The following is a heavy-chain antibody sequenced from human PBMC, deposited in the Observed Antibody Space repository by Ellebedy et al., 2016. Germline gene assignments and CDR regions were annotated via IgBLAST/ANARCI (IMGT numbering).Heavy chain of an antibody. D-gene: IGHD5-24*01. J-gene: IGHJ3*01. CDR1: GVSVSSHY. CDR3: ARFLEDNSDGFDV. Sequence: GESLKISXVASGVSVSSHYMTWVRQAPGKGLDWVSIIYTAGDSYYAASVKGRFTVSRDKSKNIFYLQMNSLRADDTAVYFCARFLEDNSDGFDVWGLGTRVTVSS. V-gene: IGHV3-53*01. CDR2: IYTAGDS.